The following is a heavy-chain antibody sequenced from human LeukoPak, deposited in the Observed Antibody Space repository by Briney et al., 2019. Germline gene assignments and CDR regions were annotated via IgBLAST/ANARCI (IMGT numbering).Heavy chain of an antibody. J-gene: IGHJ4*02. V-gene: IGHV1-2*06. CDR1: GDTFTSYY. D-gene: IGHD6-19*01. CDR3: TRPFNSAWYYFDY. Sequence: GASVKVSCKASGDTFTSYYIHWVRQAPGQGLEWMGRINPDSGDTNFAQKFQGRVTMTRDTSISTAYMELSRLESDDTAVYYCTRPFNSAWYYFDYWGQGTLVTVSS. CDR2: INPDSGDT.